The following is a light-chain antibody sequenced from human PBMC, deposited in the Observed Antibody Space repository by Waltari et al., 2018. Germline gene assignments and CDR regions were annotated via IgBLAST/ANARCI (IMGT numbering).Light chain of an antibody. CDR2: SNN. CDR1: STTIGSNT. V-gene: IGLV1-44*01. J-gene: IGLJ1*01. Sequence: QSVLTQPPTASGTPGQGVPIPCSGSSTTIGSNTVNWYQQHPGTAPKLLIYSNNQRPSGVPDRFSGSKSGTSASLAISGLQSEDEADYYCAAWDDSLNGHYVFGTGTKVTVL. CDR3: AAWDDSLNGHYV.